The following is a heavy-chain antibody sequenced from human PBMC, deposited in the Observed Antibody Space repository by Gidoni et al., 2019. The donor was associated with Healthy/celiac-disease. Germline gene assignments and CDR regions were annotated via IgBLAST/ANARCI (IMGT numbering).Heavy chain of an antibody. Sequence: QLQLHESGPGLVKPSATLSLTCTVPGGSTSISSSSWGWIRQPPGKGLEWIGSIYYSGSTYYNPSLKSRVNISVDTSKNQFSLKLSSVTAADTAVYYCARGASHYYGSGSYYRPFDYWGQGTLVTVSS. CDR2: IYYSGST. D-gene: IGHD3-10*01. V-gene: IGHV4-39*07. J-gene: IGHJ4*02. CDR1: GGSTSISSSS. CDR3: ARGASHYYGSGSYYRPFDY.